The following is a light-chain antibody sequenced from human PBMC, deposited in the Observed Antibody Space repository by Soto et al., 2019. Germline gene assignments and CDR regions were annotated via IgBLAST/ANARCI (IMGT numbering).Light chain of an antibody. Sequence: QSALTQPASVSGSPGQSITISCTGTSSDVGGYNYVSWYQQHPGKAPKLMIYDVNNRPSGVSNRFSGSKSGNTASLTISGPQAEDEADYYCSSYTSSSTPVFGGGTKLTVL. CDR1: SSDVGGYNY. J-gene: IGLJ2*01. CDR3: SSYTSSSTPV. V-gene: IGLV2-14*01. CDR2: DVN.